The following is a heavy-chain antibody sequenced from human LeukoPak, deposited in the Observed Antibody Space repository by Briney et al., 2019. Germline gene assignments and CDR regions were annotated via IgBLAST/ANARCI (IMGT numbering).Heavy chain of an antibody. CDR3: ARADCSSTSCYYYYYYMDV. V-gene: IGHV3-21*01. Sequence: GSLRLSCPASGFTFSSYSMNWVRQAPGKGLEWVSSISSSSSYIYYADSVKGRFTISRDNAKNSLYLQMNSLSAKATAVYYCARADCSSTSCYYYYYYMDVWGKGTTVTVSS. CDR1: GFTFSSYS. CDR2: ISSSSSYI. J-gene: IGHJ6*03. D-gene: IGHD2-2*01.